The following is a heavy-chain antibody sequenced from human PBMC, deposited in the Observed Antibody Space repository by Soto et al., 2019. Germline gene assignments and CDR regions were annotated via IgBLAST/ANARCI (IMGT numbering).Heavy chain of an antibody. J-gene: IGHJ4*02. Sequence: SETLSLTCTVSGGSISSGDYYWSWIRQPPGKGLEWIGYIYYSGSTYYNPSLKSRVTISIDTSKNQFSLKLSSVTAADTAVYYCARVRIRFLEWLVFDYWGPGTLLTVSS. CDR2: IYYSGST. D-gene: IGHD3-3*01. CDR1: GGSISSGDYY. V-gene: IGHV4-30-4*01. CDR3: ARVRIRFLEWLVFDY.